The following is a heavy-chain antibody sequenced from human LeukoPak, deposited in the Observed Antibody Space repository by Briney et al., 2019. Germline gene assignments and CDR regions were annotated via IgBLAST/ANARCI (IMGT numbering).Heavy chain of an antibody. V-gene: IGHV4-30-4*01. Sequence: PSEPLSLTCTVSGGSISSGDYYWSWIRQPPGQGLEWIGYIYYSGSTYYNPSLKSRVTISVDTSKNQFSLKLSSVTAADTAVYYCARDGGSGYDSGPFPNAFDIWGQGTMVTVSS. CDR3: ARDGGSGYDSGPFPNAFDI. CDR2: IYYSGST. CDR1: GGSISSGDYY. J-gene: IGHJ3*02. D-gene: IGHD5-12*01.